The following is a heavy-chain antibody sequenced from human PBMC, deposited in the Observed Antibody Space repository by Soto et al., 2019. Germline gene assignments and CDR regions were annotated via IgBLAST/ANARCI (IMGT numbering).Heavy chain of an antibody. CDR1: GVSINSCGYY. CDR2: IYYTGST. D-gene: IGHD3-10*02. V-gene: IGHV4-31*03. J-gene: IGHJ4*02. Sequence: QVQLQESGPGLVKPSQTLSLTCNVSGVSINSCGYYWGGTRPHPGKGLEGVGYIYYTGSTYYNATLQGRLTISLDTSKNQISLKVRSVTASDTAVYYCAQYYYVRLESPSYYFDYWGQGILVTVSS. CDR3: AQYYYVRLESPSYYFDY.